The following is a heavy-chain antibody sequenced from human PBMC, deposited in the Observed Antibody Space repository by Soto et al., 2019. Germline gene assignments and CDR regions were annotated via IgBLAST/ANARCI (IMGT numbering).Heavy chain of an antibody. D-gene: IGHD6-13*01. J-gene: IGHJ4*02. Sequence: GGSLRLSCAASGFTFSSYSMNWVRQAPGKGLEWVSSISSSSSYIYYADSVKGRFTISRDNAKNSLYLQMNSLRAEDTAVYYCARGGLPSSSWSENTMIQDYWGQGTLVTVSS. CDR2: ISSSSSYI. CDR3: ARGGLPSSSWSENTMIQDY. CDR1: GFTFSSYS. V-gene: IGHV3-21*01.